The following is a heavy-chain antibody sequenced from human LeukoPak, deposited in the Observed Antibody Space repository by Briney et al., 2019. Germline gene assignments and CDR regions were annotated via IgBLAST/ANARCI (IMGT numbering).Heavy chain of an antibody. CDR1: GFTLSSYW. V-gene: IGHV3-23*01. CDR3: AKVSYGDSWFDY. D-gene: IGHD4-17*01. Sequence: GGSLRLSCAASGFTLSSYWMSWVRQAPGKGLEWVSSISGSGSSTYYADSVKGRFTISRDNSKNTLYLQINSLRAEDTAVYYCAKVSYGDSWFDYWGQGTLVTVSS. CDR2: ISGSGSST. J-gene: IGHJ4*02.